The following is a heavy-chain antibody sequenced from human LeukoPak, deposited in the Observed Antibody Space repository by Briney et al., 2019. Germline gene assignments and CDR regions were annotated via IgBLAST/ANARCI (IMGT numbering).Heavy chain of an antibody. CDR1: GYTFTSYG. CDR3: ARPIIGYCSSTSCYYGMDV. Sequence: ASVKVSCKASGYTFTSYGISWVRQAPGQGLEWMGWISAYNGNTNYAQKLQGRVAMTTDTSTSTAYMELSSLRSEDTAVYYCARPIIGYCSSTSCYYGMDVWGQGTTVTVSS. D-gene: IGHD2-2*01. CDR2: ISAYNGNT. J-gene: IGHJ6*02. V-gene: IGHV1-18*04.